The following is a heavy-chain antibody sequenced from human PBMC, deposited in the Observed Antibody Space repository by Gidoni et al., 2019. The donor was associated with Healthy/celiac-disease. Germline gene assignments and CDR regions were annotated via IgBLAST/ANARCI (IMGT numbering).Heavy chain of an antibody. D-gene: IGHD3-10*01. J-gene: IGHJ5*02. V-gene: IGHV3-11*05. CDR3: ASYLRREFDP. CDR1: GFTFSDYY. CDR2: ISSSSSYT. Sequence: QVQLVESGGGLVKPGRSLRPSCAASGFTFSDYYMSWIRKAPGKGLEWVSYISSSSSYTNYADSVNGRFTISRDNAKNALYLQMNSLRAEDTAVYYCASYLRREFDPWGQGTLVTVSS.